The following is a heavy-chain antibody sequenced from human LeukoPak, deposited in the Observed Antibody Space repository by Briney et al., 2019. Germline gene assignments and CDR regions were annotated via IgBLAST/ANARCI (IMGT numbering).Heavy chain of an antibody. V-gene: IGHV3-23*01. J-gene: IGHJ5*02. CDR2: ISVSGGST. CDR1: GFTFSNFA. D-gene: IGHD2-2*01. CDR3: TVPASGGNWFDP. Sequence: AGGSLRLSCAASGFTFSNFAMSWVRQAPGKGLEWVSAISVSGGSTYYADSVKGRFTISRDNSKNTLYLQMNSLKAEDTAVYYCTVPASGGNWFDPWGPGTLVTVSS.